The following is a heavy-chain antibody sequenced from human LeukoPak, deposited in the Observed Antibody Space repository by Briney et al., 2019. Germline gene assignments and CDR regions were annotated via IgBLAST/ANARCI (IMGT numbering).Heavy chain of an antibody. J-gene: IGHJ4*02. Sequence: SETLSLTCTVSGGSISVYYWSWIRQPPGKGLEWIGYIFYSGSTNYNPSLKSRVTISVDTSKNQFSLKMSSVTAADTAAYYCAREYYYDSSGYYYDYWGQGTLVTVSS. D-gene: IGHD3-22*01. CDR1: GGSISVYY. V-gene: IGHV4-59*01. CDR2: IFYSGST. CDR3: AREYYYDSSGYYYDY.